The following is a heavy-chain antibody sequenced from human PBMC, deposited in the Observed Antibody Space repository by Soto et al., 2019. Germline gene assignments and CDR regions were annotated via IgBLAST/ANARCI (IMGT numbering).Heavy chain of an antibody. J-gene: IGHJ4*02. CDR3: ARYPLDYIAQPLDY. Sequence: SETLSLTCTVSGGSISSGGYYWSWIRQHPGKGLEWIGYIYYSGSTYYNPSLKSRVTISVDTSKNQFSLKLSSVTAEDTAVYYCARYPLDYIAQPLDYWGQGTLVAVSS. V-gene: IGHV4-31*03. D-gene: IGHD4-4*01. CDR2: IYYSGST. CDR1: GGSISSGGYY.